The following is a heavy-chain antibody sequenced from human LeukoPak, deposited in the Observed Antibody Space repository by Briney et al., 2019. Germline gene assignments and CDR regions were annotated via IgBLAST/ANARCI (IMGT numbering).Heavy chain of an antibody. V-gene: IGHV4-34*01. CDR2: INHSGST. D-gene: IGHD6-19*01. CDR3: ASTLTVAGPSVMDV. Sequence: PSETLSLTCAVYGGSFSGYYWSWIRQPPGKGLEWIGEINHSGSTNYNPSLKSRVTISVDTSKNQFSLKLGSVTAADTAVYYCASTLTVAGPSVMDVWGQGTTVTVSS. CDR1: GGSFSGYY. J-gene: IGHJ6*02.